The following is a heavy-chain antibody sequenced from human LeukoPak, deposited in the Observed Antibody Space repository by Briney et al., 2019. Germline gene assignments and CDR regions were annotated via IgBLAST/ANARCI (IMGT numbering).Heavy chain of an antibody. V-gene: IGHV3-30*02. Sequence: HPGGSLRLSCAASGFTFSKSGMHWVRQAPGKGLEWVAFIRYDGNENFYGDSVKGRFTISRDNSKNTLYLQMNSLRAEDTAVYYCARDGGEQLVGPFDYWGQGTLVTVSS. CDR1: GFTFSKSG. CDR3: ARDGGEQLVGPFDY. CDR2: IRYDGNEN. D-gene: IGHD6-6*01. J-gene: IGHJ4*02.